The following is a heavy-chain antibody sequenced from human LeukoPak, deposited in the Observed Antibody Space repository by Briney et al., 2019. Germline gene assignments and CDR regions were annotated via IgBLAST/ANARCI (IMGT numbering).Heavy chain of an antibody. V-gene: IGHV3-48*03. CDR2: ISSSGSPK. Sequence: GGSLRLSCAASGFTFSNFDMNWVRQAPGKGLEWVSYISSSGSPKYYADSVRGRFTISRDNAENSLYLQMNSLRAEETAVYYCARDGNYGGNFGALDYWGQGTLVTVSS. CDR3: ARDGNYGGNFGALDY. J-gene: IGHJ4*02. D-gene: IGHD4-23*01. CDR1: GFTFSNFD.